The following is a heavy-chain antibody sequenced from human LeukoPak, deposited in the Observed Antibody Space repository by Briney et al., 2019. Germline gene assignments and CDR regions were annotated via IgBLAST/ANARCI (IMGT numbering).Heavy chain of an antibody. D-gene: IGHD6-25*01. Sequence: SGRSLRLSCAASGFTFDDYAMHWFRQAPGKGLEWVSGISWNSNSRDYADSVKGRFTISRDNAKNALYLQMNSLRAEDTALYYCAKDMRAIQRLTNGMDVWGQGTTVTVSS. CDR1: GFTFDDYA. J-gene: IGHJ6*02. CDR3: AKDMRAIQRLTNGMDV. V-gene: IGHV3-9*01. CDR2: ISWNSNSR.